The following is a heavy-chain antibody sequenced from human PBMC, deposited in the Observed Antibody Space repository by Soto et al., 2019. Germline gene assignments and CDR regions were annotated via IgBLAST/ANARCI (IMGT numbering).Heavy chain of an antibody. CDR1: GFTFSSYS. D-gene: IGHD2-8*01. Sequence: GGSLRLSCAASGFTFSSYSMNWVRQAPGKGLEWVSSISSSSSYIYYADSVKGRFTISRDNAKNSLYLQMNSLRAEDTAVYYCAGSSLVCTNGVCYASLFDYWGQGTLVTVSS. CDR3: AGSSLVCTNGVCYASLFDY. J-gene: IGHJ4*02. CDR2: ISSSSSYI. V-gene: IGHV3-21*01.